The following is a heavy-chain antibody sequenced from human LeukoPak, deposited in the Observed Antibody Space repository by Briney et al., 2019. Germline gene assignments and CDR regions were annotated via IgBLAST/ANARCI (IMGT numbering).Heavy chain of an antibody. J-gene: IGHJ5*01. D-gene: IGHD6-13*01. CDR3: ARESPVAATGRSWFDS. V-gene: IGHV3-23*01. Sequence: PGGSLRLSCAASGFTFSSYAMSWVRQAPGKGLEWVSTITGGGSTTYYADSVKGRFTISRDNSKNTLYLQMNSLRAEGTALYYCARESPVAATGRSWFDSWGQGTLVTVSS. CDR1: GFTFSSYA. CDR2: ITGGGSTT.